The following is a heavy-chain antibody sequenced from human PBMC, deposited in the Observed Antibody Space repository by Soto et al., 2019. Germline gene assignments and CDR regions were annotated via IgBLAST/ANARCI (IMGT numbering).Heavy chain of an antibody. Sequence: SETLSLTCTVSCGAIIWGGYYCGWTRHHPGTGLERIGYIYYSGSTYYNPYLKSLVTIAVDTSKNQFCLKLSSVSAAATAVYYCARSPSPNSYNWCDPWGQGTLVTVAS. D-gene: IGHD7-27*01. V-gene: IGHV4-31*01. CDR3: ARSPSPNSYNWCDP. CDR1: CGAIIWGGYY. CDR2: IYYSGST. J-gene: IGHJ5*02.